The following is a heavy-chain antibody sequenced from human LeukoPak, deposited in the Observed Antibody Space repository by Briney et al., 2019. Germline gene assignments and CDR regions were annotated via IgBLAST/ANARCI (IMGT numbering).Heavy chain of an antibody. CDR1: GGSISSYY. CDR2: SYYSGST. V-gene: IGHV4-59*01. Sequence: SETLSLTCTVSGGSISSYYWSWIRQPPGKGQEWIGYSYYSGSTNYNPSLKSRVTISVDTSKNQFSLKLSSVTAADTAVYYCAREVFRYYYMDVWGKGTTVTVSS. D-gene: IGHD2-8*01. J-gene: IGHJ6*03. CDR3: AREVFRYYYMDV.